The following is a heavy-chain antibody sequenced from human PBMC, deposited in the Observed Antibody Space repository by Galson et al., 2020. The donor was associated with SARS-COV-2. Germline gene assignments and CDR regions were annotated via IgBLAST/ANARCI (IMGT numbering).Heavy chain of an antibody. CDR3: ARTGGSYMDY. D-gene: IGHD1-26*01. CDR2: ISTDGSNK. Sequence: GGSLRLSCAASAFTFSSYAMHWVRQAPGKGLEWVAVISTDGSNKYYADSVKGRFTISRDNSKNTLYLQRNSLRAEDTAVYDCARTGGSYMDYWGQGTLVTVSS. V-gene: IGHV3-30-3*01. CDR1: AFTFSSYA. J-gene: IGHJ4*02.